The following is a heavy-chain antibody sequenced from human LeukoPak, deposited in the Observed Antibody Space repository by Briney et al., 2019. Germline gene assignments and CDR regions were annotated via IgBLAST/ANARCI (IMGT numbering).Heavy chain of an antibody. V-gene: IGHV3-30*04. CDR2: ISYDGSNK. Sequence: GRSLRLSCAASGFTFSSYAMHWVRQAPGKGLEWVAVISYDGSNKYYADSVKGRFTISRDNSKNTLYLQMNSLRAEDTAVYYCAKTYVWYYFDYWGQGILVTVSS. D-gene: IGHD3-16*01. CDR3: AKTYVWYYFDY. J-gene: IGHJ4*02. CDR1: GFTFSSYA.